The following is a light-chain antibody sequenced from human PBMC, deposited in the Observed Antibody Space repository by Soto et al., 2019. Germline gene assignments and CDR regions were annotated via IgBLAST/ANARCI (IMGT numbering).Light chain of an antibody. Sequence: DIQMTQSPSTLSASIGDRVTITCRASQNINIWLAWYQQKPGIAPKLLIYKASNLQSGVPSRFSGSGSGTEFTLTISSLQPDDFAPYYCLQYSSYSIFTFGPGTKLDIK. CDR1: QNINIW. CDR3: LQYSSYSIFT. CDR2: KAS. J-gene: IGKJ3*01. V-gene: IGKV1-5*03.